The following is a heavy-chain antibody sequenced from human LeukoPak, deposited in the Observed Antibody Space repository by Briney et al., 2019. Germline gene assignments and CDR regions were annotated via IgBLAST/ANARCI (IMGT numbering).Heavy chain of an antibody. Sequence: GGSLRLSCAASGFIFSDYYMSWIRQAPGKGLEYVSYINSGSSDTDYADSVKGRFTISRDNSKNTLYLQMNSLRAEDTAVYYCAKDPLVRGVTYDYWGQGTLVTVSS. CDR1: GFIFSDYY. CDR3: AKDPLVRGVTYDY. V-gene: IGHV3-11*05. D-gene: IGHD3-10*01. J-gene: IGHJ4*02. CDR2: INSGSSDT.